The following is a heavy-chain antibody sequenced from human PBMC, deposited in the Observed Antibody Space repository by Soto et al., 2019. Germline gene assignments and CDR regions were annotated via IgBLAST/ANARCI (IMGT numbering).Heavy chain of an antibody. Sequence: EVQLVESGGDFVQPGGSLRLSCVASGFILSSYWMSWVRQAPGKGLEWVANIKPDGSGKYYVDSVKGRFTISRDIAKNSLYLQMNSLRAEDTAVYYCASNIFYDFWSGYYAFDIWGRGTMVTVSS. CDR1: GFILSSYW. J-gene: IGHJ3*02. D-gene: IGHD3-3*01. CDR2: IKPDGSGK. V-gene: IGHV3-7*01. CDR3: ASNIFYDFWSGYYAFDI.